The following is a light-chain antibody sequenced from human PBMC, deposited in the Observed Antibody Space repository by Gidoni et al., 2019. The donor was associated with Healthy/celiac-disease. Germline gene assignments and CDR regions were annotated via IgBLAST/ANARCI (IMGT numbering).Light chain of an antibody. J-gene: IGKJ2*01. CDR2: AAS. CDR1: QSISSY. Sequence: DIQMTQSPSALSASVGDRVTITCRASQSISSYLNWYQQKPGKAPKLLIYAASSLQSGVPSRFSGSGSGTDLTLTISSLQPEYFATYYCQQSYSTPYTFGQXTKLEIK. CDR3: QQSYSTPYT. V-gene: IGKV1-39*01.